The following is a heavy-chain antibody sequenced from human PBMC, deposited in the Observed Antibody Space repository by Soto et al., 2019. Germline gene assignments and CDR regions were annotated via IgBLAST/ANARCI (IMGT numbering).Heavy chain of an antibody. CDR3: ARGISRVYYYYYYYMDV. D-gene: IGHD2-2*01. CDR2: INHSGST. CDR1: GGSFSGYY. J-gene: IGHJ6*03. Sequence: SETLSLTCAVYGGSFSGYYWRWIRQPPGKGLEWIGEINHSGSTNYNPSLKSRVTISVDTSKNQFSLKLSSVTAADTAVYYCARGISRVYYYYYYYMDVWGKGTTVTVSS. V-gene: IGHV4-34*01.